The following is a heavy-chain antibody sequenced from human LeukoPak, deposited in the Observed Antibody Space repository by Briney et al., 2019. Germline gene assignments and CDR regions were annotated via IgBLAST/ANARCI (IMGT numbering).Heavy chain of an antibody. CDR1: GYTFTSYD. J-gene: IGHJ6*03. CDR3: ARAPRYTRYYYYMDV. CDR2: MNPNSGNT. D-gene: IGHD6-13*01. Sequence: ASVKVSCKASGYTFTSYDINWVRQATGQGLEWMGWMNPNSGNTGYAQKFQGRVTITRNTSISTAYMELSSLRSEDTAVYYCARAPRYTRYYYYMDVWGKGTTVTVSS. V-gene: IGHV1-8*03.